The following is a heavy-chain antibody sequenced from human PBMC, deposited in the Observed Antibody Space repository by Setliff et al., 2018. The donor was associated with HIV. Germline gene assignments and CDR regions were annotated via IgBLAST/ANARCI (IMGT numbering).Heavy chain of an antibody. J-gene: IGHJ4*02. D-gene: IGHD5-18*01. CDR3: ARTLRAAAMGYFDY. V-gene: IGHV4-39*07. CDR1: GDSLRGSIYY. Sequence: SETLSLTCTVSGDSLRGSIYYWAWIRQPPGQGLEWIGHIYYSGSTSYNPSLKSRVTISIDTSKNQFSLKLTSVTAADTAVYYCARTLRAAAMGYFDYWGQGTLVTVPQ. CDR2: IYYSGST.